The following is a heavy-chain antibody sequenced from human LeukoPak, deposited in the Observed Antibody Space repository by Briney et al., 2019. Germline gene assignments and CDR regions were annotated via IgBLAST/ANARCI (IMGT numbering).Heavy chain of an antibody. D-gene: IGHD2-21*02. Sequence: PSQTLSLTCTVSGDSVTSGGYFWTWIRQHPGKGLEWIGYISNSGTTSYNPSLKSRVSTSVDTSNNQFSLRLSSVTAADTAVYYCARDVVVTSSPDAFDIWGQGTMVTVSS. J-gene: IGHJ3*02. CDR3: ARDVVVTSSPDAFDI. CDR2: ISNSGTT. CDR1: GDSVTSGGYF. V-gene: IGHV4-31*03.